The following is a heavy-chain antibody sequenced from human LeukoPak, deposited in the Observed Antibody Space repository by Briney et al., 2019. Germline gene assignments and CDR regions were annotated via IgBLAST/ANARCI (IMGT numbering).Heavy chain of an antibody. J-gene: IGHJ1*01. CDR2: ISYDGSNK. V-gene: IGHV3-30-3*01. CDR1: GLTFSSYA. Sequence: GGSLRLSCAASGLTFSSYAMHWVRQAPGKGLEWVAVISYDGSNKYYADSVKGRFTISRDNSKNTLYLQMNSLRAEDTAVYYCARERGGYFQHWGQGTLVTVSS. D-gene: IGHD3-10*01. CDR3: ARERGGYFQH.